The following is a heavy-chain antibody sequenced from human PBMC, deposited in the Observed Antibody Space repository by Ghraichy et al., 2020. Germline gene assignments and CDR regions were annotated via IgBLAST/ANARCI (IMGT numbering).Heavy chain of an antibody. Sequence: SETLSLTCTVSGGSISSYYWSWIRQPPGKGLEWIGYIYYSGSTNYNPSLKSRVTISVDTPKNQFSLKLSSVPAADTAVYYCARGIAVAGQDYWGQGTLVTVSS. CDR3: ARGIAVAGQDY. CDR1: GGSISSYY. J-gene: IGHJ4*02. CDR2: IYYSGST. D-gene: IGHD6-19*01. V-gene: IGHV4-59*01.